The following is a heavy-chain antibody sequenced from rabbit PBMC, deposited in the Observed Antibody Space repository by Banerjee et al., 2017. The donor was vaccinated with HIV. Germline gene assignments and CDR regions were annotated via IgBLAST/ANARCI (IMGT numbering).Heavy chain of an antibody. J-gene: IGHJ4*01. Sequence: QQQLEESGGGLVKPEGSLTLTCKASGFSFSSGYDMCWVRQAPGKGLEWIACIVTGDGNTGYASWVNGRFTISLDNAQNTVFLQMTSLTAADTATYFCGRAAYGAPTFNLWGPGTLVTVS. CDR1: GFSFSSGYD. CDR3: GRAAYGAPTFNL. D-gene: IGHD6-1*01. V-gene: IGHV1S43*01. CDR2: IVTGDGNT.